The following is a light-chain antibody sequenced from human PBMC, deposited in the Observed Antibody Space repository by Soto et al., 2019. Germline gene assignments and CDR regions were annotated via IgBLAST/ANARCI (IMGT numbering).Light chain of an antibody. CDR1: QYVSTW. J-gene: IGKJ2*01. Sequence: DIQMTQSPSTLSASVGDRVTITCRASQYVSTWLAWYQKKPGKAPNVVIYDASHLQSDVPSRFSGSGSGTEFTLTISSLEPYDFATYYCQQSYSIPYTFGQGTRLETK. CDR3: QQSYSIPYT. CDR2: DAS. V-gene: IGKV1-5*01.